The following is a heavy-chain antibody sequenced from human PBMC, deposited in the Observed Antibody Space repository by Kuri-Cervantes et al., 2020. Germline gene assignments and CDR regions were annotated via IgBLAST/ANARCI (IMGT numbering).Heavy chain of an antibody. CDR2: IYHSGST. D-gene: IGHD2-15*01. CDR1: GYSISSGYY. J-gene: IGHJ4*02. V-gene: IGHV4-38-2*01. CDR3: ARGLGYCSGGGCSQ. Sequence: SETLSLTCAVSGYSISSGYYWGWIRQPPGKGLEWIGSIYHSGSTYYNPSLKSRVTISVDTSKYQFSLKLSSVTAADTAVYYCARGLGYCSGGGCSQWGQGTPVTVSS.